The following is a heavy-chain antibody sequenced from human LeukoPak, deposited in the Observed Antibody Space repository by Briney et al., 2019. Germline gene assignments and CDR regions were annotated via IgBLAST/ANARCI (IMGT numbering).Heavy chain of an antibody. CDR3: ARAHSGRLYYFDY. D-gene: IGHD1-26*01. CDR1: GYTFTTYD. Sequence: ASVKVSCKASGYTFTTYDINWVRQATGQGLEWMGWMNPESSNTAYAQKFQGRVTMTRHTSISTAYMELGSLRSEDTAVYHCARAHSGRLYYFDYWGQGTLVTVSS. CDR2: MNPESSNT. V-gene: IGHV1-8*01. J-gene: IGHJ4*02.